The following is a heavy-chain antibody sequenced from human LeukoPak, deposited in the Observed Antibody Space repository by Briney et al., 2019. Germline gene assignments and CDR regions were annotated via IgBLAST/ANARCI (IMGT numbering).Heavy chain of an antibody. Sequence: PGGSLRLSCAASGFTFSSYWMHWVRQAPGKGLVWVSRINTDGSSTSYADSVKGRLTISRDNAKNSLYLQMNSLRAEDTAVYYCARDGRNYFDSSDYFPNFFDYWGQGTLVTVSS. CDR2: INTDGSST. J-gene: IGHJ4*02. D-gene: IGHD3-22*01. CDR1: GFTFSSYW. CDR3: ARDGRNYFDSSDYFPNFFDY. V-gene: IGHV3-74*01.